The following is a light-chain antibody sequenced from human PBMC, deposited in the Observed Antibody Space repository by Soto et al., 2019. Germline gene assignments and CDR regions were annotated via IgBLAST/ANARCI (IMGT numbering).Light chain of an antibody. Sequence: EIVLTQSPGTLSLSPGDRATLSCRASQSVSSGYLAWYQQKPGQAPRLLLYGASSRATGIPDRFTGSWSGTDFTLTIIRLEPEDFAVYYCQQYGSSPWTCGQGTKVDIK. J-gene: IGKJ1*01. CDR1: QSVSSGY. V-gene: IGKV3-20*01. CDR3: QQYGSSPWT. CDR2: GAS.